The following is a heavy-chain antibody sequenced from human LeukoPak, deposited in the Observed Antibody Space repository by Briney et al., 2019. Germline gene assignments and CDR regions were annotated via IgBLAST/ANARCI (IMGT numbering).Heavy chain of an antibody. CDR1: GFTFSDYY. J-gene: IGHJ4*02. Sequence: GGSLRLSCAASGFTFSDYYMSWIRQAPGKGLERVSYISSSGSTIYYADSVKGRFTISRDNAKNSLYLQMNSLRAEDTAVYYCARAQRDGYNSLFDYWGQGTLVTVSS. D-gene: IGHD5-24*01. V-gene: IGHV3-11*01. CDR3: ARAQRDGYNSLFDY. CDR2: ISSSGSTI.